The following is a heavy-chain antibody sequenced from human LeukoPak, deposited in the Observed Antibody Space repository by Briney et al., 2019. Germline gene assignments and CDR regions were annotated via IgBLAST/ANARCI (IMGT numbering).Heavy chain of an antibody. V-gene: IGHV4-59*01. J-gene: IGHJ4*02. CDR3: ARGRKYSYGYRVNELGSGYFDN. D-gene: IGHD5-18*01. CDR2: IYYSGST. CDR1: GGSISSYY. Sequence: SETLSLTCTVSGGSISSYYWSWIRQPPGKGLEWIGYIYYSGSTNYNPSLKSPVTISVDTSKNQFSLKLSSVTAADTAVYYCARGRKYSYGYRVNELGSGYFDNWGQGTLVTVSS.